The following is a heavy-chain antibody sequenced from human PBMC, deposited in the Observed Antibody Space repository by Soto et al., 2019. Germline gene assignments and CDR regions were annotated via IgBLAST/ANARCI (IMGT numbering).Heavy chain of an antibody. CDR1: GASISIGTDY. D-gene: IGHD6-19*01. Sequence: PSETLSLTCSVSGASISIGTDYWGWIRQPPGKGLEWIGNIHYSGSTYYNPSLKSRVNISVDTSKNQFSLKVSSVTATDTAVYYCARHVNLPLAGTGFDSWGRGTLVTVSS. J-gene: IGHJ4*02. CDR3: ARHVNLPLAGTGFDS. V-gene: IGHV4-39*01. CDR2: IHYSGST.